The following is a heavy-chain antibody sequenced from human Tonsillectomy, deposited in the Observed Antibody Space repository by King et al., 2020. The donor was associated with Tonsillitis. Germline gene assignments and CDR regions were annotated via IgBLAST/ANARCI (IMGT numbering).Heavy chain of an antibody. CDR1: RFTFSSHS. CDR3: AKGQVTGNYDSYFVF. J-gene: IGHJ4*02. CDR2: ITGNGAGT. Sequence: VQLVESGGGLVQPGGSLRLSCAASRFTFSSHSMTWVRQSPGKGLEWVSLITGNGAGTYYADSVKGRFIISRDNSKNTLYLQMNSLRAEDTAVYYCAKGQVTGNYDSYFVFWGQGTLVTVSS. D-gene: IGHD1-7*01. V-gene: IGHV3-23*04.